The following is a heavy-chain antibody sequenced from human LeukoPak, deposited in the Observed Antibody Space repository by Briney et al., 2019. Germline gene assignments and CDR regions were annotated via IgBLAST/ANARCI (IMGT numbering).Heavy chain of an antibody. J-gene: IGHJ4*02. CDR1: GDSVSGHY. V-gene: IGHV4-4*09. D-gene: IGHD2-15*01. CDR3: ARTARYFDS. CDR2: IQVNWDT. Sequence: PSETLSLTCTVSGDSVSGHYWSWIRQAPRKGLECIGYIQVNWDTNYNPSLKDRGTLSLDTSKNQFSLRLRSVTAADTAVYYCARTARYFDSWGPGTLVTVSS.